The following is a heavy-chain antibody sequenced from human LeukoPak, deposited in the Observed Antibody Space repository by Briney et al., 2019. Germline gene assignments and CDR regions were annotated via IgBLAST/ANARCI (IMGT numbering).Heavy chain of an antibody. J-gene: IGHJ6*02. CDR3: AKATMVRGVDISYYYYGMDV. Sequence: GGSLRLSCAASGFTFSSYGMHWVRQAPGKGLEWVAFIRYDGSNKYYADSVKGRFTISRDNSKNTLYLQMNSLRAEDTAVYYCAKATMVRGVDISYYYYGMDVWSQGTTVTVSS. CDR2: IRYDGSNK. V-gene: IGHV3-30*02. CDR1: GFTFSSYG. D-gene: IGHD3-10*01.